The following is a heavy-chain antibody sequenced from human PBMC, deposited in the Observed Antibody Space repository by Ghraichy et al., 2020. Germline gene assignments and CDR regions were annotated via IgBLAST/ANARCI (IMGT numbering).Heavy chain of an antibody. CDR3: AREAGRYVGYSPY. CDR1: GFSFSDYG. D-gene: IGHD1-26*01. J-gene: IGHJ1*01. Sequence: GESLNISCAASGFSFSDYGMHWVRQAPGKGLEWVAVIWNDGGNKYYGDSVKGRFTISRDNSNNTLYLQMNSLRAEDTAVYYCAREAGRYVGYSPYWGQGTVVTVSS. V-gene: IGHV3-33*01. CDR2: IWNDGGNK.